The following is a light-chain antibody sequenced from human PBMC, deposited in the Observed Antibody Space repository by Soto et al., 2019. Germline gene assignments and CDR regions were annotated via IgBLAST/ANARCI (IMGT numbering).Light chain of an antibody. Sequence: DIQMTQSPSTLSASIGDRVTITCRASQSISTWLAWYRQKPGEAPKLLIYHASNLETGVPSRFSGSGSGTEFTLTISSLQPDDFATYYCKQYKAYSWTFGPGTKVDI. CDR3: KQYKAYSWT. J-gene: IGKJ1*01. CDR1: QSISTW. V-gene: IGKV1-5*03. CDR2: HAS.